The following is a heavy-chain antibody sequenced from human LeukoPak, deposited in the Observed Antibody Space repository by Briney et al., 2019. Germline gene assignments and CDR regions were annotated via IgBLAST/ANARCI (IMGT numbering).Heavy chain of an antibody. Sequence: SVNLSLTCTVSGDSISGKYWSWIRRPAGRGLEWLGRISSAGTTDYSTSFKGRATMSLDTSKNQFSLSLTSVTAADTAVYYCARLDILVPRAVEWFDPWGQGTLVIVSS. CDR1: GDSISGKY. V-gene: IGHV4-4*07. CDR2: ISSAGTT. D-gene: IGHD3-9*01. CDR3: ARLDILVPRAVEWFDP. J-gene: IGHJ5*02.